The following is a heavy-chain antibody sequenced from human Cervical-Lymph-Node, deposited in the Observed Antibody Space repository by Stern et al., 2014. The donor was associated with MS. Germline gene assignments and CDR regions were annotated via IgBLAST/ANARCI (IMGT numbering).Heavy chain of an antibody. D-gene: IGHD1-26*01. Sequence: QVQLVESGPGLVKPSQTLSLTCTVSGASISSGTSYWSWIRQPAGGGLEWIGRLHASGATHYNPSLTSRVTLSGDTSQNPLSLNLTSVTAADTAVYYCARGHWELLGNNYFDSWGQGTLVTVSS. CDR2: LHASGAT. V-gene: IGHV4-61*02. CDR3: ARGHWELLGNNYFDS. CDR1: GASISSGTSY. J-gene: IGHJ4*02.